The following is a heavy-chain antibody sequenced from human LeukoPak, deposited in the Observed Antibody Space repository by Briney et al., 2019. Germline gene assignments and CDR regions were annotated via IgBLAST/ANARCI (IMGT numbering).Heavy chain of an antibody. CDR3: AKDPGDITVAGTVDY. CDR1: GFTFSSYG. CDR2: ISYDGSKK. Sequence: GGSLRLSCAASGFTFSSYGMHWVRQAPGKGLEWVAVISYDGSKKYYADSVKGRFTISRDNSKNTLYLQMNSLRAEDTAVYYCAKDPGDITVAGTVDYWGQGTLVTVSS. D-gene: IGHD6-19*01. J-gene: IGHJ4*02. V-gene: IGHV3-30*18.